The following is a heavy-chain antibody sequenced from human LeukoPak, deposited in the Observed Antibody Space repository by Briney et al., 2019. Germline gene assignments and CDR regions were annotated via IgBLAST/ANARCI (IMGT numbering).Heavy chain of an antibody. CDR2: IYYSGTT. CDR3: ARIVPYNYGYVDY. D-gene: IGHD5-18*01. Sequence: PSETLSPTCTVSGGSISNYYWSWIRQPPGKGLEWIGYIYYSGTTNYNPSLRSRVTISVDTSKNQLSLKLSSVTAADTAVYYCARIVPYNYGYVDYWGQGTLVTVSS. J-gene: IGHJ4*02. V-gene: IGHV4-59*01. CDR1: GGSISNYY.